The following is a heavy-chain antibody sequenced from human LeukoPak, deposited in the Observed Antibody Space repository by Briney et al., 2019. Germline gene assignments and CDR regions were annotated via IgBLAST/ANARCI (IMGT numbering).Heavy chain of an antibody. V-gene: IGHV1-2*02. J-gene: IGHJ5*02. CDR3: ARDLTGTTGWFDP. Sequence: SVKVSCKASGYTFTGYYMHWVRQAPGQGLEWMGWINPNSGGTNYAQKFQGRVTMTRDTSISTAYMELSRLRSDDTAVYYCARDLTGTTGWFDPWGQGTLVTVSS. CDR1: GYTFTGYY. CDR2: INPNSGGT. D-gene: IGHD1-7*01.